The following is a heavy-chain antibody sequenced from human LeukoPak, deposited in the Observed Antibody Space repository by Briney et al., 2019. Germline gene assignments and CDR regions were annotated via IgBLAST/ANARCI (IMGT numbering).Heavy chain of an antibody. CDR3: AKDSRVIPYSSNQALGDAFDI. V-gene: IGHV3-30*18. J-gene: IGHJ3*02. CDR2: ISYDGSDR. Sequence: GGSLRLSCAASGFTFRSHGMHWVRQAPGKGLEWVAVISYDGSDRYYADSVKGRFTISRDNSKNTLYLQMNSLRAEDTAVYYCAKDSRVIPYSSNQALGDAFDIWGQGTMVTVSS. D-gene: IGHD6-13*01. CDR1: GFTFRSHG.